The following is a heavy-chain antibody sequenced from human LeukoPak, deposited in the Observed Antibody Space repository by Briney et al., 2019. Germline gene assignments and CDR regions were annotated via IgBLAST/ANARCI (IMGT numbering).Heavy chain of an antibody. CDR3: ARETPGYSGGGDWEP. CDR2: NYHMGSN. J-gene: IGHJ5*02. CDR1: GYSISSGYY. Sequence: PSETLSLTCAVSGYSISSGYYWGWIRQPPGKRVEWIGSNYHMGSNYYNPALKSRVTISVDTSKNQFSLKLSSVTAADTAGYYWARETPGYSGGGDWEPWGQGTLVTVSS. V-gene: IGHV4-38-2*02. D-gene: IGHD6-19*01.